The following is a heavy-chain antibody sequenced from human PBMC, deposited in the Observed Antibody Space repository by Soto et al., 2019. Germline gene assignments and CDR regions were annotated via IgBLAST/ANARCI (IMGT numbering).Heavy chain of an antibody. V-gene: IGHV3-30*18. CDR3: AKDYEITMVRGVSLYYYYYYMDV. CDR1: GFTFSSYG. D-gene: IGHD3-10*01. J-gene: IGHJ6*03. Sequence: GGSLRFSCAASGFTFSSYGMHWVRQAPGKGLEWVAVISYDGSNKYYADSVKGRFTISRDNSKNTLYLQMNSLRAEDTAVYYCAKDYEITMVRGVSLYYYYYYMDVWGKGTTVTVSS. CDR2: ISYDGSNK.